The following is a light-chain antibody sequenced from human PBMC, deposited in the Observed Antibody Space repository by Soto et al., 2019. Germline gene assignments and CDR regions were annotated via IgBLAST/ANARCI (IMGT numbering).Light chain of an antibody. Sequence: EMVLTQSPGTLSLSPGERATLSSRASQSVSNNYLAWYQQKPGQAPRLLIYGASNRATGILDRFSGSGSGPDVTLTISRVEPEDVAVYYCQPYGSSCPFGQGTTVQIK. V-gene: IGKV3-20*01. CDR2: GAS. CDR3: QPYGSSCP. CDR1: QSVSNNY. J-gene: IGKJ1*01.